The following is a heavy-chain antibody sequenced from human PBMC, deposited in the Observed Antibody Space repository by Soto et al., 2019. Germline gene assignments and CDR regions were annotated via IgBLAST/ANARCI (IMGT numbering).Heavy chain of an antibody. Sequence: GGSLRLSCAASGFTFDDYAMHWVRQAPGKGLEWVSGISWNSGSIGYADSVKGRFTISRDNAKNSLYLQMNSLRAEDTALYYCAKGHGDYDAFDIWGQGTMVTVSS. CDR2: ISWNSGSI. CDR3: AKGHGDYDAFDI. D-gene: IGHD4-17*01. CDR1: GFTFDDYA. V-gene: IGHV3-9*01. J-gene: IGHJ3*02.